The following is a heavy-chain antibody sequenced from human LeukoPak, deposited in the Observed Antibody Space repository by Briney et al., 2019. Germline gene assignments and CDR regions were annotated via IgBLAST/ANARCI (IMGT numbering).Heavy chain of an antibody. CDR1: GYTFTGYY. Sequence: ASVKVSCKASGYTFTGYYMHWVRQAPGQGLEWMGWINPNSGGTNYAQKFQGRVTMTRDTSISTAYMELSRLRSDDTAVYYCAGAPAGYCSGGSCDPFDYWGQGTLVTVSS. V-gene: IGHV1-2*02. J-gene: IGHJ4*02. CDR3: AGAPAGYCSGGSCDPFDY. D-gene: IGHD2-15*01. CDR2: INPNSGGT.